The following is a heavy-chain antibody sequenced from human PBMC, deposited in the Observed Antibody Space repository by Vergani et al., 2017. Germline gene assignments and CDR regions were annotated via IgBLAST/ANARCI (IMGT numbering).Heavy chain of an antibody. CDR3: ARDRDEEMATIIDY. J-gene: IGHJ4*02. CDR2: TYYRSKWYN. Sequence: QVQLQQSGPGLVKPSQTLPLTCAISGDSVSSNSAAWNWIRQSPSRGLEWLGRTYYRSKWYNDYPVSVRSRITINPDTSKNQFSLQLNSVTPEDTAVYYCARDRDEEMATIIDYWGQGTLVTVSS. D-gene: IGHD5-24*01. CDR1: GDSVSSNSAA. V-gene: IGHV6-1*01.